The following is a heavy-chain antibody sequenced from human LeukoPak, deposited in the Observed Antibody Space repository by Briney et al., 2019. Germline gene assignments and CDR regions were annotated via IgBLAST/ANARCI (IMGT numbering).Heavy chain of an antibody. CDR2: ISSSSSYI. CDR3: ASVLLWGLSSSWSTPFDY. Sequence: GGSLRLSCAASGFTFSSYSMNWVRQAPGKGLEWVSSISSSSSYIYYADSVKGRFTISRDNAKNSLCLQMNSLRAEDTAVYYCASVLLWGLSSSWSTPFDYWGQGTLVTVSS. J-gene: IGHJ4*02. D-gene: IGHD6-13*01. CDR1: GFTFSSYS. V-gene: IGHV3-21*01.